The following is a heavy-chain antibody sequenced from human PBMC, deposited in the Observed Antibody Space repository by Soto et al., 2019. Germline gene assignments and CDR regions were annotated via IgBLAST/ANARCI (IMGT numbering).Heavy chain of an antibody. J-gene: IGHJ6*02. V-gene: IGHV6-1*01. CDR2: TYYRSKWYN. Sequence: QTLSLTCAISGDRVSNNSAAWNWIRKSPSRGLEWLGRTYYRSKWYNDYAVSVKSRITINPDTSKNQFSLQLNSVTPEDTALYYCARGDSSGSHYGMDVWGQGTTVTVSS. CDR3: ARGDSSGSHYGMDV. D-gene: IGHD3-22*01. CDR1: GDRVSNNSAA.